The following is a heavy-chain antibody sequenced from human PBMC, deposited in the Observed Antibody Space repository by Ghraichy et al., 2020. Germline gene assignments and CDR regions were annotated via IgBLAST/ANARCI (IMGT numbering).Heavy chain of an antibody. CDR2: ISSSSSYI. D-gene: IGHD6-13*01. CDR3: ARDLRIAAAGTGNWFDP. Sequence: GGSLRLSCAASGFTFSSYSMNWVRQAPGKGLEWVSSISSSSSYIYYADSVKGRFTISRDNAKNSLYLQMNSLRAEDTAVYYCARDLRIAAAGTGNWFDPWGQGTLVTVSS. J-gene: IGHJ5*02. CDR1: GFTFSSYS. V-gene: IGHV3-21*01.